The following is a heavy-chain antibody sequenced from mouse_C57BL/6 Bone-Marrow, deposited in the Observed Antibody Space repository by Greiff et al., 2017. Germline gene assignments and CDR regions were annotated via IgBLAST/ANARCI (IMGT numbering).Heavy chain of an antibody. CDR1: GYTFTSYW. D-gene: IGHD1-1*01. CDR3: ARSYYYGSRYFDV. Sequence: QVQLQQSGAELAKPGASVKLSCKASGYTFTSYWMHWVNQRPGQGLEWIGYINPSSGYTKYNQKFKDKATLTADKSSSPAYMQLSSLTYEDSAVYYCARSYYYGSRYFDVWGTGTTVTVSS. V-gene: IGHV1-7*01. CDR2: INPSSGYT. J-gene: IGHJ1*03.